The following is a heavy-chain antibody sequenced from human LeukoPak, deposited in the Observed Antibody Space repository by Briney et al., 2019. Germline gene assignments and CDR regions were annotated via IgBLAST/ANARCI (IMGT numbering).Heavy chain of an antibody. CDR2: ISDRGSTV. V-gene: IGHV3-11*01. CDR3: ARELTSGAFDY. D-gene: IGHD6-6*01. J-gene: IGHJ4*02. Sequence: GGSLRLSCGASGFTFSNYFMTWIRQAPGKGLEWVSYISDRGSTVYYADSVQGRFTISRDNSKNSLYLDMNSLRAEDTAVCYCARELTSGAFDYWGQGSLVTVSS. CDR1: GFTFSNYF.